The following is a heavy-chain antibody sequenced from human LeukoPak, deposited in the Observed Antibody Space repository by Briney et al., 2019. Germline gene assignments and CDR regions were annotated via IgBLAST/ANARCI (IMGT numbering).Heavy chain of an antibody. CDR1: GFTFRSYA. Sequence: PGGSLRLSCVASGFTFRSYALHWVRQAPGKGLEGVAVISDDGSYKSYADSVKGRFTISRDSSKNTLYVQMNSLGAEDTAVYYCTRESKGPDQWGQGTLVTVSS. CDR2: ISDDGSYK. V-gene: IGHV3-30*04. J-gene: IGHJ4*02. CDR3: TRESKGPDQ.